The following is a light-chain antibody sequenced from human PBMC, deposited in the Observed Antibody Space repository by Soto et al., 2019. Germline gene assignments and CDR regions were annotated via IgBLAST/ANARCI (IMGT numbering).Light chain of an antibody. J-gene: IGKJ5*01. Sequence: EIVMTQSPATLSVSPGERATLSCRASQSVSSNLAWYQQRPGQAPRLLIHGASTRATGIPARFSGSRSGTDFTLTISSLEPEDSAVYYCQQRNMWPITFGQGTRLEIK. CDR3: QQRNMWPIT. V-gene: IGKV3-15*01. CDR1: QSVSSN. CDR2: GAS.